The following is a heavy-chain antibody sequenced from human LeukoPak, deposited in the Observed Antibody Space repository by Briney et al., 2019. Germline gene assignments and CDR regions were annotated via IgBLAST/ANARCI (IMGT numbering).Heavy chain of an antibody. CDR3: ASGGIAATFDY. V-gene: IGHV1-8*01. CDR1: GYTFTSYD. J-gene: IGHJ4*02. Sequence: ASVKVSCKASGYTFTSYDINWVRQATGKGLEWMGWMNPNSGNTGYAQNFQGTVTMTRNTSISTAYMELSSLRSEDTAVYYCASGGIAATFDYWGQGTLVTVSS. D-gene: IGHD6-13*01. CDR2: MNPNSGNT.